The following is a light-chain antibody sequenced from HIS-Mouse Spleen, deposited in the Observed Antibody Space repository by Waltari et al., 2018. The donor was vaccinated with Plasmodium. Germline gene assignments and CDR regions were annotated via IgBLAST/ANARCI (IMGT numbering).Light chain of an antibody. CDR3: CSYAGSSTWV. CDR2: EGS. V-gene: IGLV2-23*01. J-gene: IGLJ3*02. CDR1: SSDVGRYNL. Sequence: QSAPTQPASVSGSPGQSITISCTGTSSDVGRYNLVSWYQQHPGKAPKPMIFEGSKRPSGFSNRFSGSKSGNTASLTISGLQAEDEADYYCCSYAGSSTWVFGGGTKLTVL.